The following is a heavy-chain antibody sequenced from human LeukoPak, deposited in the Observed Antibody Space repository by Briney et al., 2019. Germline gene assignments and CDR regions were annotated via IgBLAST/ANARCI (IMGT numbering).Heavy chain of an antibody. D-gene: IGHD3-22*01. CDR2: ISYDGSNK. CDR3: ATSAQVAYASSGDYGEFDY. J-gene: IGHJ4*02. Sequence: GGSLRLSCAASGFTFSSYGMHWVRQAPGKGLGWVAVISYDGSNKYYADSVKGRFTISRDNSKNTLYLQMNSLRAEHTAVYYCATSAQVAYASSGDYGEFDYWGQGTLVTVSS. CDR1: GFTFSSYG. V-gene: IGHV3-30*03.